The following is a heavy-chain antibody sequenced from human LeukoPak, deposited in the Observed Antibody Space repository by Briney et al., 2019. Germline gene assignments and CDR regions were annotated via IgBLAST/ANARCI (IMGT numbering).Heavy chain of an antibody. D-gene: IGHD6-13*01. CDR2: ISAYNGNT. Sequence: GASVKVSCKASGYTFTSYGISWVRQAPGQGLEWMGWISAYNGNTNYAQKLQGRVTMTTDTSTSTAYMELRSLRSDDTAVYYCARVGDGYSGTWYVDYWGQGTLVTVSS. CDR1: GYTFTSYG. V-gene: IGHV1-18*01. CDR3: ARVGDGYSGTWYVDY. J-gene: IGHJ4*02.